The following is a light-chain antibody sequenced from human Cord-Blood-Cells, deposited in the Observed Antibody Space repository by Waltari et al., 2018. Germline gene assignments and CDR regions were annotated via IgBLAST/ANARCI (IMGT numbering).Light chain of an antibody. CDR3: QSYDSSLSGVV. CDR2: GNS. J-gene: IGLJ2*01. Sequence: QSVLTQPPSVSGAPGQRVTISCTGSSSNIGEGYDVRWYQQLPGTAPKTLIYGNSHRPSGVPDRFSGSKSGTSASLAITGLQAEDEADYYCQSYDSSLSGVVFGGGTKLTVL. CDR1: SSNIGEGYD. V-gene: IGLV1-40*01.